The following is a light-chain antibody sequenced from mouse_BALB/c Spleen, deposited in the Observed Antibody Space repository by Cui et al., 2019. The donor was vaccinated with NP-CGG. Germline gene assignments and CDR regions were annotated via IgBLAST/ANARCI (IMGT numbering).Light chain of an antibody. CDR3: ALWYGNHWV. CDR2: GTN. V-gene: IGLV1*01. CDR1: TGAVTTSNY. Sequence: ALVTQHSALTTSPGETVTLTCRSSTGAVTTSNYANWVQEKPDHLFTGLIGGTNNRTPGVPARFSGSLIGDKAALTITGAQTEDEAIYICALWYGNHWVFGGGTKLTVL. J-gene: IGLJ1*01.